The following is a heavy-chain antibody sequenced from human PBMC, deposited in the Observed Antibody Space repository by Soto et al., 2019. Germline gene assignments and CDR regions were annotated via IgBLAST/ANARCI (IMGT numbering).Heavy chain of an antibody. D-gene: IGHD1-26*01. CDR1: GFTFSSYG. CDR2: ISYDGSNK. J-gene: IGHJ4*02. V-gene: IGHV3-30*18. CDR3: AKDTVGATDY. Sequence: QVQLVESGGGVVQPGRSLRLSCAASGFTFSSYGMHWVRQAPGKGLEWVAVISYDGSNKYYADSVKGRFTISRDNSKNTLYLQMNSLRAEDTAVYYCAKDTVGATDYWGQGTLVTVSS.